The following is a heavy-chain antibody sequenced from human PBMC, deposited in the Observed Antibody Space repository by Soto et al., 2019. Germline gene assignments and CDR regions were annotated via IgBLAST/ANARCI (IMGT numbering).Heavy chain of an antibody. CDR1: NGSVISGTYS. CDR3: ARGHYYYGMDV. V-gene: IGHV4-30-2*01. Sequence: PSETLSLTCTVSNGSVISGTYSFICVRQPPGKGLELIGYIYYSGTTYYTPSLKSRLTMSMDRANDHFSLNLTSVTAADTAVYFCARGHYYYGMDVWGQGITVTVSS. J-gene: IGHJ6*02. CDR2: IYYSGTT.